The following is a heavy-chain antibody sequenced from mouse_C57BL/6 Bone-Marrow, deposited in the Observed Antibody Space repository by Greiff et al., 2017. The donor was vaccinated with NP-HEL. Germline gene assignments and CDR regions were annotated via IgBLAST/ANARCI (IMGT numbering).Heavy chain of an antibody. J-gene: IGHJ1*03. D-gene: IGHD1-1*01. CDR2: IWRGGST. Sequence: QVQLQQSGPGLVQPSPSLSITCTVSGFSLTSYGVHWVRQSPGKGLEWLGVIWRGGSTDYNAAFMSRLSITKDNSKSQVFFKMNSLQADDTAIYYCAKYYGSSYPCYWYFDVWGTGTTVTVSS. CDR1: GFSLTSYG. CDR3: AKYYGSSYPCYWYFDV. V-gene: IGHV2-5*01.